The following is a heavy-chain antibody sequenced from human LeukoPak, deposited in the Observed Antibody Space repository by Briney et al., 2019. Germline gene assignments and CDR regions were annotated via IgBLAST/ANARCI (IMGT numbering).Heavy chain of an antibody. CDR3: ARGSWFDP. J-gene: IGHJ5*02. V-gene: IGHV4-34*01. CDR1: GGSFSGYY. CDR2: INHSGST. Sequence: SETLSLTCAVYGGSFSGYYWSWIRQPPGKGLEWIGEINHSGSTNYNPSLKSRVTISVDTSKNQFSLKLSSVTAADTAVYYCARGSWFDPWGQGTLVTVSS.